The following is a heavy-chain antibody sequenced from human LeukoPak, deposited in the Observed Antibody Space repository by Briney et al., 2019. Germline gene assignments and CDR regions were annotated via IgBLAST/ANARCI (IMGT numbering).Heavy chain of an antibody. CDR1: GYTFTSYD. J-gene: IGHJ4*02. CDR2: MNPNSGNT. D-gene: IGHD3-3*01. Sequence: PGASVKVSCKASGYTFTSYDINWVRQATGQGLEWMGWMNPNSGNTGYAQKFQGRVTITRNTSISTAYMELSSLRSEDTAVYYCARTAAHYDFWSGYYPTFDYWGQGTLVTVSS. V-gene: IGHV1-8*03. CDR3: ARTAAHYDFWSGYYPTFDY.